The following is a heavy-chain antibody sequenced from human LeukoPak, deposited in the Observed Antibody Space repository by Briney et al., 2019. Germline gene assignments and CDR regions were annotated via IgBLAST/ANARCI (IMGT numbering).Heavy chain of an antibody. CDR3: ARQTSGLRLGYFDY. CDR1: GGSISSSSYY. Sequence: SETLSLPCTVSGGSISSSSYYWGWIRQPPGKGLEWIGSIYYSGSTYYNPSLKSRVTISVDTSKNQFSLKLSSVTAADTAVYYCARQTSGLRLGYFDYWGQGTLVTVSS. D-gene: IGHD3-22*01. J-gene: IGHJ4*02. CDR2: IYYSGST. V-gene: IGHV4-39*01.